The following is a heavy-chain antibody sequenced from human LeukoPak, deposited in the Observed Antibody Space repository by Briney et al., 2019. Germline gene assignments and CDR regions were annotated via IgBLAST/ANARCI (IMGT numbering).Heavy chain of an antibody. CDR1: GYSFTSYW. CDR2: IDPSDSYT. V-gene: IGHV5-10-1*01. D-gene: IGHD3-9*01. J-gene: IGHJ3*02. Sequence: GESLKISRKGSGYSFTSYWISWVRQMPGKGLEWMGRIDPSDSYTNYSPSFQGHVTISADKSISTAYLQWSSLKASDTAMYYCARSGYYDILTGYRNHDAFDIWGQGTMVTVSS. CDR3: ARSGYYDILTGYRNHDAFDI.